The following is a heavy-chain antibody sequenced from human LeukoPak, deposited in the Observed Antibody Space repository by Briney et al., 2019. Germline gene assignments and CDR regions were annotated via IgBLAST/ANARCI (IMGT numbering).Heavy chain of an antibody. V-gene: IGHV3-11*04. J-gene: IGHJ4*02. Sequence: MTGGSLRLSCAASGFTFSDYYMSWIRQAPGKGLEWVSYISSSSSTIYYADSVKGRFTISRDNAKNSLYLQMNSLRAEDTAVYYCARDLRYCSSTSCYMEGYYFDYWGQGTLVTVSS. CDR2: ISSSSSTI. CDR3: ARDLRYCSSTSCYMEGYYFDY. D-gene: IGHD2-2*02. CDR1: GFTFSDYY.